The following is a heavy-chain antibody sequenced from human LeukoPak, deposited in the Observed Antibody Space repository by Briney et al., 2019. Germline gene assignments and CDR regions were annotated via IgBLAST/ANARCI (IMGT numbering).Heavy chain of an antibody. CDR1: GGSISSSSYY. V-gene: IGHV4-39*07. CDR3: ARERGIAVAYHAPGI. D-gene: IGHD6-19*01. CDR2: IYYSGST. Sequence: SETLSLTCTVSGGSISSSSYYWGWIRQPPGKGLEWIGSIYYSGSTYYNPSLKSRVTISVDTSKNQFSLKLSSVTAADTTVYYCARERGIAVAYHAPGIWGQGTMVTVSS. J-gene: IGHJ3*02.